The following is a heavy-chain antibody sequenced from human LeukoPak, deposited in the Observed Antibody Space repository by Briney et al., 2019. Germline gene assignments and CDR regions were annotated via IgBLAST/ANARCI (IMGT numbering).Heavy chain of an antibody. CDR3: ARYSNYGDYFDY. Sequence: LRLSCAASGFTFSSYAMSWVRQAPGKGLEWIGYIYHSGSTYYNPSLKSRVTISVDRSKNQFSLKLSSVTAADTAVYYCARYSNYGDYFDYWGQGTLVTVSS. CDR2: IYHSGST. V-gene: IGHV4-30-2*01. J-gene: IGHJ4*02. CDR1: GFTFSSYA. D-gene: IGHD4-11*01.